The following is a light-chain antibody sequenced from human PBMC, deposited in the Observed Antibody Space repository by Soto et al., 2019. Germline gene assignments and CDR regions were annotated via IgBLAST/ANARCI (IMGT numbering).Light chain of an antibody. Sequence: QSALTQPASVSGSPGQSITISCTGTSGDVGGYNYVSWYQQSPGKVPKLIIYDVSNRPSGVSNRFSGSKSGNTASLTISRLQAEDEADYDCSSYTTSGTRVFGGGTKLTVL. CDR3: SSYTTSGTRV. J-gene: IGLJ2*01. CDR1: SGDVGGYNY. V-gene: IGLV2-14*01. CDR2: DVS.